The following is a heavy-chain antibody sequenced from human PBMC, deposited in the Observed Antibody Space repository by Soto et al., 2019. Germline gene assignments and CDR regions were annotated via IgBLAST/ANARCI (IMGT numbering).Heavy chain of an antibody. CDR1: GYTFTSYG. CDR3: ARAYYIWGSPIPDY. CDR2: ISAYNGNT. D-gene: IGHD3-16*01. Sequence: QVQLVQSGAEVKKPGASVKVSCKASGYTFTSYGISWVRQAPGQGLEWMGWISAYNGNTNYAQKIQGRVTMTTDTSTSTAYMELRSLRTDVTAVDYGARAYYIWGSPIPDYWGQGTLVTVSS. J-gene: IGHJ4*02. V-gene: IGHV1-18*01.